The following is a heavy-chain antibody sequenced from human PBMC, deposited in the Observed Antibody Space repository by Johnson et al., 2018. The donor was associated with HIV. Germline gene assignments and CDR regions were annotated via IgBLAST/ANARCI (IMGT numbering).Heavy chain of an antibody. D-gene: IGHD4-17*01. V-gene: IGHV3-20*04. CDR1: GFSFDDYG. Sequence: VQLVESGGGVVQPGRSLRLSCAAAGFSFDDYGMNWVRQAPGKGLEWVSGINWNGGTTGYSDSVKGRFTISRDNAKNSLYLQMNSLRAEDTAFYYCARDKYGVPSGTFDLWGQGTMVTVSS. CDR2: INWNGGTT. J-gene: IGHJ3*01. CDR3: ARDKYGVPSGTFDL.